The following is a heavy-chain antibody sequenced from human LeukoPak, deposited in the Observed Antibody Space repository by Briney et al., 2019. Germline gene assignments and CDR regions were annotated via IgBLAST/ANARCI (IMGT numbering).Heavy chain of an antibody. CDR3: ASSSGGSSSLIDC. J-gene: IGHJ4*02. D-gene: IGHD6-6*01. CDR1: GYTFTGYY. Sequence: ASVRVSCKASGYTFTGYYMHWVRQAPGRGLEWMGWINPDSGDTNYAQKFQGRVTMTRDTSISTAYMELSRLRSDDTAVYYCASSSGGSSSLIDCWGQGTLVTVSS. V-gene: IGHV1-2*02. CDR2: INPDSGDT.